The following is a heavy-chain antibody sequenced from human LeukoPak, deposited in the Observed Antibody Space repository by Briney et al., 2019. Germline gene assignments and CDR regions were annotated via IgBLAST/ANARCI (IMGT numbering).Heavy chain of an antibody. V-gene: IGHV3-23*01. D-gene: IGHD6-25*01. CDR3: AKSGGAVSDY. CDR2: ISGSGGRT. CDR1: GFTFSSYG. J-gene: IGHJ4*02. Sequence: GGTLRLFCAASGFTFSSYGMSWVRQAPGKGLEWVSAISGSGGRTHYADSVKGRFTISRDNSKNTLYLQRNSLRAEDTAIYYCAKSGGAVSDYWGQGTLVTVSS.